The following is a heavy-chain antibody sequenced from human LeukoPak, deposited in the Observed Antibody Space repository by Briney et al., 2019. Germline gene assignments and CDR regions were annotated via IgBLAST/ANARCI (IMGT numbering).Heavy chain of an antibody. CDR3: AREPAAAAPFDY. D-gene: IGHD6-13*01. J-gene: IGHJ4*02. V-gene: IGHV4-39*07. Sequence: SGTLSLTCTVSGGSISSSSYYWGWIRQPPGKGLEWIGSLYYSGSTYYNPSLKSRVTMSVDTSKNQFSLKLSSVTAADTAVYYCAREPAAAAPFDYWGQGTLVTVSS. CDR2: LYYSGST. CDR1: GGSISSSSYY.